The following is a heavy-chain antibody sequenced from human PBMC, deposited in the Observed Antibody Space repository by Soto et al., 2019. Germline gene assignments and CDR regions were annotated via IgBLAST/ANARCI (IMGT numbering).Heavy chain of an antibody. V-gene: IGHV1-18*01. D-gene: IGHD3-22*01. CDR2: ISAYNGNT. Sequence: ASVKVSCKASGYTFTSYGISWVRQAPGQGLEWMGWISAYNGNTNYAQKHQGRVTMTTDTSTSTAYMELRSLRSDDTAVYYCACLTRHYYDSSGYGAFDIWGQGTMVTVSS. J-gene: IGHJ3*02. CDR1: GYTFTSYG. CDR3: ACLTRHYYDSSGYGAFDI.